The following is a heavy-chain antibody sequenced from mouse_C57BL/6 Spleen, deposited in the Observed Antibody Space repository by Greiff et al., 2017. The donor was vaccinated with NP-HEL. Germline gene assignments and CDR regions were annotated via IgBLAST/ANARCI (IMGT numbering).Heavy chain of an antibody. Sequence: QVQLQQPGAELVKPGASVKVSCKASGYTFTSYWMHWVKQRPGQGLEWIGRIHPSDSDTNYNQKFKGKATLTVDKSSSTAYMKLSSRTSEDSAVYYWAIMEGSYYFDYWGQGTTLTVSS. V-gene: IGHV1-74*01. CDR1: GYTFTSYW. CDR2: IHPSDSDT. CDR3: AIMEGSYYFDY. J-gene: IGHJ2*01.